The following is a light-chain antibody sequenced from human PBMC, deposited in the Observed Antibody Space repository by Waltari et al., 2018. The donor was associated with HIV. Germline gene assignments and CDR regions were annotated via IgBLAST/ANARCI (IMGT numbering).Light chain of an antibody. CDR3: QQSFSTPLT. Sequence: EIVLTQSPATLSLSPGERATLSCRASQSVSSYLAWYQQKPGQAPRLLIYAASNRATGIPARFSGSGSGTDFTLTISSLEPEDFATYYCQQSFSTPLTFGGGTKVQIK. J-gene: IGKJ4*01. CDR2: AAS. CDR1: QSVSSY. V-gene: IGKV3-11*01.